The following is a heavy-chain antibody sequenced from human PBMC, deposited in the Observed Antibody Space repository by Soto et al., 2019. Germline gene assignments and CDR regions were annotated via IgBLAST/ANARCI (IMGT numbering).Heavy chain of an antibody. V-gene: IGHV1-8*01. J-gene: IGHJ3*02. D-gene: IGHD2-8*01. Sequence: QVQLVQSGAEVKKPGASVKVSCKASGYTFNTFDINWVRQATGQGLAWMGRMNPNSGNTGYAQKFQGRVTMTRNNSISTDYMELSSLRSEDTAVYYCARATNIDAFDIWGRGTMVTVSS. CDR1: GYTFNTFD. CDR3: ARATNIDAFDI. CDR2: MNPNSGNT.